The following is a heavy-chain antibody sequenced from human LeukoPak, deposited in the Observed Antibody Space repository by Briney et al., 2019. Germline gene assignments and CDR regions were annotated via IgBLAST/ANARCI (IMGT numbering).Heavy chain of an antibody. CDR3: ASRALDFWSGYPYYMDV. Sequence: GGSLRLSCAASGFTFSSYSMNWVRQAPGKGLEWVSSISSSSSYIYYADSVKGRFTISRDNAKNSLYLQMNSLRAEDTAVYYCASRALDFWSGYPYYMDVWGKGTTVTVSS. J-gene: IGHJ6*03. D-gene: IGHD3-3*01. CDR2: ISSSSSYI. V-gene: IGHV3-21*01. CDR1: GFTFSSYS.